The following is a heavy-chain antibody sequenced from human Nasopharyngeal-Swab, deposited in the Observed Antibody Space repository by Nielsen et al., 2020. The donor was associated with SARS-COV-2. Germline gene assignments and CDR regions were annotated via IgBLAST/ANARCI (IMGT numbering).Heavy chain of an antibody. J-gene: IGHJ2*01. CDR2: IWYDGSNK. Sequence: GESLKISCAGSGFIFSNYWMHWVRQAPGKGLEWVAVIWYDGSNKYYADSVKGRFTISRDNSKNTLFLQMNSLRAEDTTVYYCARGGWYFDFWGRGTLVTVSS. CDR3: ARGGWYFDF. CDR1: GFIFSNYW. D-gene: IGHD3-16*01. V-gene: IGHV3-33*01.